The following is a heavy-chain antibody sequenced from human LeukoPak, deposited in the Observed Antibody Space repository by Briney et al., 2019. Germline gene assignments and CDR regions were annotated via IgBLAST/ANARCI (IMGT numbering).Heavy chain of an antibody. Sequence: GGSLRLSCAASGFTFSSYGMSWVRQAPGKGLEWVSAISGSGGSTYYADSVKGRFTISRDNSKNTLYLQMNSLRAEDTAVYYCAKDKYYDSSGPDYWGQGTLVTVSS. V-gene: IGHV3-23*01. CDR1: GFTFSSYG. CDR3: AKDKYYDSSGPDY. D-gene: IGHD3-22*01. J-gene: IGHJ4*02. CDR2: ISGSGGST.